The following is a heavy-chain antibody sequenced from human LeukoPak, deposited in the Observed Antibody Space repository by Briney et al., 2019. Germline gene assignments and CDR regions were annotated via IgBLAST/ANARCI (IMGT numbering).Heavy chain of an antibody. CDR3: ARGSSNWNYVFDY. CDR1: GFTFSNAW. V-gene: IGHV4-59*01. D-gene: IGHD1-7*01. CDR2: IYYSGST. J-gene: IGHJ4*02. Sequence: GSLRLSCAASGFTFSNAWMSWIRQPPGKGLEWIGYIYYSGSTNYNPSLKSRVTISVDTSKNQFSLKLSSVTAADTAVYYCARGSSNWNYVFDYWGQGTLVTVSS.